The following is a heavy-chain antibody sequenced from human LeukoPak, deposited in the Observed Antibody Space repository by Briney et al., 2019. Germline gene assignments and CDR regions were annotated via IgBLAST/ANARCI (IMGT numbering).Heavy chain of an antibody. V-gene: IGHV3-21*01. J-gene: IGHJ3*02. CDR3: ARRFNWNDVDAFDI. CDR2: ISSSSNI. CDR1: EFTFSSYS. Sequence: GGSLRLSCAASEFTFSSYSMNWVRQAPGKGLEWVSSISSSSNIYYADSMKGRFAVSRDNAKNEMYLQMNSLRAEDTAVYYCARRFNWNDVDAFDIWGQGTMVTVSS. D-gene: IGHD1-1*01.